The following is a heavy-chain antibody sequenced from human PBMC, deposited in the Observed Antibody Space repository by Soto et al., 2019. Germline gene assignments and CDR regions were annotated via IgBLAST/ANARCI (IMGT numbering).Heavy chain of an antibody. CDR2: MDPNRGHS. D-gene: IGHD3-9*01. J-gene: IGHJ4*02. Sequence: GASVKVSCKASGYNISSYDIIWVRQAAGQGLEWMGWMDPNRGHSDSVQNFRGRVTMTTNISASTAYMELSGLRSDETGVYYCARAAYRSLWFLSNWAQGTLVTVSS. V-gene: IGHV1-8*01. CDR1: GYNISSYD. CDR3: ARAAYRSLWFLSN.